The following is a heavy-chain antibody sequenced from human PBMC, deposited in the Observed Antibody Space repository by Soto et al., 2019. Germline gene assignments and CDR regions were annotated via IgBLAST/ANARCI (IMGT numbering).Heavy chain of an antibody. D-gene: IGHD1-26*01. V-gene: IGHV4-30-4*01. CDR2: IHSGGTT. CDR3: ARGPSGDKVDF. CDR1: GASISNGYYS. J-gene: IGHJ4*02. Sequence: SETLSLTCTVSGASISNGYYSWSWIRQSPGTGLEWIGHIHSGGTTYSNPSLKSRLTISVDMSKNQFSLKLSSLTAADTAVYYCARGPSGDKVDFWGQGTLVTVSS.